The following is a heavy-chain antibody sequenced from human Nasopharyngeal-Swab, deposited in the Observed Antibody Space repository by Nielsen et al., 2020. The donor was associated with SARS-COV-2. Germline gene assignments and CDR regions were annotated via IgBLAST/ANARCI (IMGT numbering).Heavy chain of an antibody. CDR2: ISSSSSTI. CDR1: GFTFSSYS. V-gene: IGHV3-48*02. D-gene: IGHD6-6*01. Sequence: GGSLRLSCSASGFTFSSYSMNWVRQAPGKGLEWVSYISSSSSTIYYADSVKGRFTISRDNAKNSLYLQMNSLRDEDTAVYYCARDGYSSSWYAFDIWGQGTMVTVSS. J-gene: IGHJ3*02. CDR3: ARDGYSSSWYAFDI.